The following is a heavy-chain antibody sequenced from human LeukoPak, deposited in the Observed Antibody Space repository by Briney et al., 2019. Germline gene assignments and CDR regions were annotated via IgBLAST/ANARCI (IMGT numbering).Heavy chain of an antibody. CDR2: IIPIFGTA. V-gene: IGHV1-69*05. J-gene: IGHJ4*02. Sequence: SVKVSCKASGGTFSSYAISWVRQAPGQGLEWMGGIIPIFGTANYAQKFQGRVTITTDESTSTAYMELSSLRSEDTAVYYCARGRNDYYDSSGYYFLTVNYIDYWGQGTLVTVSS. CDR1: GGTFSSYA. D-gene: IGHD3-22*01. CDR3: ARGRNDYYDSSGYYFLTVNYIDY.